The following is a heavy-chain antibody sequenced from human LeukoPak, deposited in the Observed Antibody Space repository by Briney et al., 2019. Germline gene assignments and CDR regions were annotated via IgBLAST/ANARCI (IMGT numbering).Heavy chain of an antibody. CDR2: IWYGGSNK. J-gene: IGHJ4*02. Sequence: PGGSLRLSCAASGFTFSSYGMHWVRQAPGKGLEWVAVIWYGGSNKYYADSVKGRFTISRDNSKNTLYLQMNSLRAEDAAVYYCAKDRGGISSSFDYWGQGTLVTVSS. V-gene: IGHV3-30*02. CDR1: GFTFSSYG. D-gene: IGHD3-10*01. CDR3: AKDRGGISSSFDY.